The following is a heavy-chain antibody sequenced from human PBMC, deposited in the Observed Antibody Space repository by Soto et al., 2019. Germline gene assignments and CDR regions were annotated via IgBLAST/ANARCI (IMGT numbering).Heavy chain of an antibody. CDR3: ARTYGMDV. J-gene: IGHJ6*02. CDR2: IYYSGST. V-gene: IGHV4-39*01. Sequence: SETLSLTCTVSGGSISSSSYYWGWIRQPPGKGLEWIGSIYYSGSTYYNPSLKSRVTISVDTSKNQFSLKLSSVTAADTAVYYCARTYGMDVWGQGTTVTVSS. CDR1: GGSISSSSYY.